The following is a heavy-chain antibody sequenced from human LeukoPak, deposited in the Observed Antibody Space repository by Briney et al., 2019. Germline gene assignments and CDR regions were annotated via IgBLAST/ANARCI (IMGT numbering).Heavy chain of an antibody. CDR2: IGTDDST. V-gene: IGHV3-23*01. Sequence: GGSLRLSCAASGFTFSSYAMSWVRQAPGKGLEWVSSIGTDDSTFYADSVKGRFTIPRDNSKNTLYLQMNSLRAEDTAVYYCAKASSGYDEYNWFDPWGQGTLVTVSS. CDR3: AKASSGYDEYNWFDP. J-gene: IGHJ5*02. CDR1: GFTFSSYA. D-gene: IGHD5-12*01.